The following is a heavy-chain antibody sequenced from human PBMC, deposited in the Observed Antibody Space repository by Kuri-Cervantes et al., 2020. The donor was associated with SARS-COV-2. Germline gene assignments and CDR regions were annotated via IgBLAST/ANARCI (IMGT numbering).Heavy chain of an antibody. J-gene: IGHJ4*02. V-gene: IGHV3-30*06. CDR2: ISYDGSNK. Sequence: GESLKISCAASGFTFSSYGIQWVRQAPGKGLEWVAVISYDGSNKYYADSVKGRFTISRDNSKNTLYLQMNSLRAEDTAVYYCARDEFRDIVVVLAAPSFDYWGQGTLVTVSS. CDR1: GFTFSSYG. D-gene: IGHD2-2*01. CDR3: ARDEFRDIVVVLAAPSFDY.